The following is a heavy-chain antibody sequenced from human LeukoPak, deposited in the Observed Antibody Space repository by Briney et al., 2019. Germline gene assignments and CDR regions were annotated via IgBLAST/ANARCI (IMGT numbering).Heavy chain of an antibody. CDR2: ISSSSSYI. CDR1: GFTFSSYS. D-gene: IGHD1-1*01. V-gene: IGHV3-21*01. CDR3: AKEKAIATINYGLDV. J-gene: IGHJ6*02. Sequence: PGGSLRLSCAASGFTFSSYSMNWVRQAPGKGLEWVSSISSSSSYIYYADSVKGRFTISRDNSKNTLYLQMNSLRGEDTAVYYCAKEKAIATINYGLDVWGQGTTVTVSS.